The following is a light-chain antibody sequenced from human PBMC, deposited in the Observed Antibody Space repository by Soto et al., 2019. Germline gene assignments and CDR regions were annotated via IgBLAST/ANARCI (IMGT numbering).Light chain of an antibody. CDR1: QSISSW. J-gene: IGKJ4*01. Sequence: DIQMTQSPSTLSASVGDRDTITCRASQSISSWLAWYQQKPGKAPNLLIYKASSLESGVPSRFSGSGSGTQFTLTIDSLQPEDFATYYCQQVKTYPRTFGGGTKVDIK. CDR3: QQVKTYPRT. CDR2: KAS. V-gene: IGKV1-5*03.